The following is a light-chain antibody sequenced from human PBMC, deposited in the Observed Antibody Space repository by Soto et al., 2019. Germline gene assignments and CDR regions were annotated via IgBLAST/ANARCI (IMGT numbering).Light chain of an antibody. CDR1: QGISSS. CDR2: AAS. J-gene: IGKJ1*01. V-gene: IGKV1-9*01. Sequence: IQLTQSPSSLSASVGDRVTITCRAGQGISSSLAWYQQKPGKAPNLLISAASTFQTGVPSRFSGSGSGTDFALTISSLQPEDFATYYCQPIDSYPRTFGQGTKVDIK. CDR3: QPIDSYPRT.